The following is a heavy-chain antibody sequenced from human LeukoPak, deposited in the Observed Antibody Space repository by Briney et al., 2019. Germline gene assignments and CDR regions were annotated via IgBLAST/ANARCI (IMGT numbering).Heavy chain of an antibody. Sequence: SETLSLTCAVYGGSFSGYYWSWIRQPPGKGLEWIREINHSGSTNYNPSLKSRVTISVDTSKNQFSLKLSSVTAADTAVYYCARGVSGDIWGQGTMVTVSS. CDR2: INHSGST. CDR1: GGSFSGYY. D-gene: IGHD7-27*01. J-gene: IGHJ3*02. V-gene: IGHV4-34*01. CDR3: ARGVSGDI.